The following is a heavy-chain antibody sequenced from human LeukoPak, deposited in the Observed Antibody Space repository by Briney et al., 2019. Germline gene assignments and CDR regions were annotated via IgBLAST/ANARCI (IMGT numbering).Heavy chain of an antibody. CDR3: ARHVGYCSGTSCYNFFDF. Sequence: SETLSLTCTVSGASIRSFSSYWGWIRQSPGKELEWIGSIYYSGTTYYSPSLKSRVTISVDTSKNQFSLKLNSVTAADTAIYYCARHVGYCSGTSCYNFFDFWGQGTLVTVSS. CDR2: IYYSGTT. J-gene: IGHJ4*02. D-gene: IGHD2-2*01. V-gene: IGHV4-39*01. CDR1: GASIRSFSSY.